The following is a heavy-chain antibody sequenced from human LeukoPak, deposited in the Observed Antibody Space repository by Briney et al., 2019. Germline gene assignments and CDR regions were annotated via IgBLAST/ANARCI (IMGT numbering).Heavy chain of an antibody. D-gene: IGHD5-18*01. V-gene: IGHV3-64*01. Sequence: GGSLRLSCAASGFTFSSYAMHWVRQAPGKGLEYVSAISSNGGSTYYASSVKGRFTISRDNSKNTLYLQMGSLRAEDMAVYYCARGAAMASFDYWGQGTLVTVSS. CDR2: ISSNGGST. J-gene: IGHJ4*02. CDR1: GFTFSSYA. CDR3: ARGAAMASFDY.